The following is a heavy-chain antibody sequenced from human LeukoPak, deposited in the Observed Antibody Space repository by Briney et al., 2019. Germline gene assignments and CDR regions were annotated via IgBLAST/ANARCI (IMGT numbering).Heavy chain of an antibody. J-gene: IGHJ4*02. CDR2: IYASGGA. Sequence: GGSLRLSCVASGFDVNDNFMIWVRQAPGQGLEWISIIYASGGAYHAESVKGRFSAFRDTSKNTIFLQMNNLRAGDTAMYYCVRRHDYWGQGTLVTVSS. CDR1: GFDVNDNF. V-gene: IGHV3-53*01. CDR3: VRRHDY.